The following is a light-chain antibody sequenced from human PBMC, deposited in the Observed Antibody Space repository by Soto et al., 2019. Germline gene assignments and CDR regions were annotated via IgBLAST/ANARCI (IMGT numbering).Light chain of an antibody. CDR2: GAS. Sequence: EIVMTQSTATLSVSPGEIATLSCRASQSVSSNLAWYQPKTGQAPRLLIYGASTRATGIQARFSGSGSGTELSLTISVLRYEDFAVYHGQQYYNWPPCLTFGRGANVEIK. J-gene: IGKJ4*01. CDR3: QQYYNWPPCLT. CDR1: QSVSSN. V-gene: IGKV3-15*01.